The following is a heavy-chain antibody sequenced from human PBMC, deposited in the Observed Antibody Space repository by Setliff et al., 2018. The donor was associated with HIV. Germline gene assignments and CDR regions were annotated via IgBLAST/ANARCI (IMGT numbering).Heavy chain of an antibody. CDR1: GYTFTSYY. CDR3: AREARYQDRYYYYMDV. Sequence: WASVKVSCKASGYTFTSYYLHWVRQAPGQGLEWMGIINPSGGSTTYAQKFQGRVTMTRDMSASTVYMELSSLRSEDTAVYYCAREARYQDRYYYYMDVWGKGTTVTVSS. V-gene: IGHV1-46*03. D-gene: IGHD1-20*01. J-gene: IGHJ6*03. CDR2: INPSGGST.